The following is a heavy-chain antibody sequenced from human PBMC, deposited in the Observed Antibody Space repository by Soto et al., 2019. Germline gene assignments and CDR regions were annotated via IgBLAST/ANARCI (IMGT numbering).Heavy chain of an antibody. CDR2: IKQDGGEK. CDR1: GFTLGTYW. Sequence: SLRLSCAASGFTLGTYWMTWVRQAPGRGLEWVANIKQDGGEKYYVDSVKGRFTISRDNAKNSLFLQMNSLRAEDTAMYYCARGCSSTTCSGWFDPWGQGTLVTVSS. V-gene: IGHV3-7*03. CDR3: ARGCSSTTCSGWFDP. D-gene: IGHD2-2*01. J-gene: IGHJ5*02.